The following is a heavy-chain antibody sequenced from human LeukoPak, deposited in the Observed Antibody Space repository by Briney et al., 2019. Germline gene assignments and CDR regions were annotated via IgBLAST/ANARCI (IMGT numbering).Heavy chain of an antibody. J-gene: IGHJ4*02. Sequence: SETLSLTCAVCGGSFRGYYWRWIRQPPGKGLEGMGEINHSGSTNYNPSLKSRVTISVDTSKNQFSLKLSSVTAADTAVYYCARGSNTRRGYSGRTIDYWGQGTLVTVSS. CDR3: ARGSNTRRGYSGRTIDY. D-gene: IGHD5-12*01. V-gene: IGHV4-34*01. CDR1: GGSFRGYY. CDR2: INHSGST.